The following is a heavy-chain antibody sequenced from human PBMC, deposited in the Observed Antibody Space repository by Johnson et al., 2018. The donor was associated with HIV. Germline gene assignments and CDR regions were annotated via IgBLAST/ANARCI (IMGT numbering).Heavy chain of an antibody. V-gene: IGHV3-30*03. Sequence: QVQLLESGGGVVQPGRSLRLSCVASGFTLSSSGMHWVRQAPGTGLEWVAVISYDGSNKYYADSVKGRFTISRDNSKNTLYLQMNSLKTEDTAVYYCTTDLYGTDIWGQGTMVTVSS. CDR3: TTDLYGTDI. J-gene: IGHJ3*02. D-gene: IGHD2-8*01. CDR2: ISYDGSNK. CDR1: GFTLSSSG.